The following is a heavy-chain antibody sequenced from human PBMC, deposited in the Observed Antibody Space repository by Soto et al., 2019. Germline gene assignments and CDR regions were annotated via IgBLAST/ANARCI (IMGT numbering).Heavy chain of an antibody. D-gene: IGHD3-22*01. CDR1: GFTFDDYT. CDR2: ISWDGGST. CDR3: AKGFHGYYYDSSGYYDY. J-gene: IGHJ4*02. V-gene: IGHV3-43*01. Sequence: GGSLRLSCAASGFTFDDYTMHWVRQAPGKGLEWVSLISWDGGSTYYADSVKGRFTISRDNSKNSLYLQMNSLRTEDTALYYCAKGFHGYYYDSSGYYDYWGQGTLVTGSS.